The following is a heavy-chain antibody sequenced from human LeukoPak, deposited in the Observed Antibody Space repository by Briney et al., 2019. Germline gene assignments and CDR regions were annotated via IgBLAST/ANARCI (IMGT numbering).Heavy chain of an antibody. CDR1: GGSISSGSYY. V-gene: IGHV4-61*02. J-gene: IGHJ4*02. CDR2: IYTSGST. Sequence: SQTLSLTCTVSGGSISSGSYYWSWIRQPAGKGLEWIGRIYTSGSTNYNPSLKSRVTISVDTSKNQFSLKLSSVTAADTAVYYCATTSYYYDSPDYWGQGTLVTVSS. CDR3: ATTSYYYDSPDY. D-gene: IGHD3-22*01.